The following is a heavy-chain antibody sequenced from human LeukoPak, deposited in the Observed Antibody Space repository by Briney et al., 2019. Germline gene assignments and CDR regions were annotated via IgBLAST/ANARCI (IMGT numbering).Heavy chain of an antibody. Sequence: GGSLRLSCAASGFTFSRHAMSWVRQAPGKGLEWVSAIRSSGAGTYYADSVKGRFTISRDNSRNTLYLQMNSLRAEDTAVYYCAKDAGYYYAMDVWGQGTTVTVSS. CDR1: GFTFSRHA. V-gene: IGHV3-23*01. CDR3: AKDAGYYYAMDV. CDR2: IRSSGAGT. J-gene: IGHJ6*02.